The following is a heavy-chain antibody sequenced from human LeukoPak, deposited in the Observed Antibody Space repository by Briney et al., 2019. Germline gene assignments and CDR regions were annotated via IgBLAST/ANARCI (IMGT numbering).Heavy chain of an antibody. CDR3: ARDRGSYSFDY. V-gene: IGHV3-21*01. Sequence: GGSLRLSCAASGFTFSSYSMNWVRQAPGKGLEWVSSISSSNSYIYYADSVKGRFTISRDNAKNSLFLQMNSLRAEDTAVYYCARDRGSYSFDYWGQGTLVTVSS. CDR2: ISSSNSYI. CDR1: GFTFSSYS. J-gene: IGHJ4*02. D-gene: IGHD1-26*01.